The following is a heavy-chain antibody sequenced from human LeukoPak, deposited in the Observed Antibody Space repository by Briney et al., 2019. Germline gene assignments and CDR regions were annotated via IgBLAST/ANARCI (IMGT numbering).Heavy chain of an antibody. CDR2: ISGSGGTT. CDR3: AKGSKSGPANFDY. V-gene: IGHV3-23*01. Sequence: PGGSLRLSCAASGFTFSNYAMSWVRQAPGKGLEWVSAISGSGGTTYYADSVKGRFTISRDNSKNTLYLQMNSLRAEDTAVYYCAKGSKSGPANFDYWGQGTLVTVSS. CDR1: GFTFSNYA. D-gene: IGHD3-3*01. J-gene: IGHJ4*02.